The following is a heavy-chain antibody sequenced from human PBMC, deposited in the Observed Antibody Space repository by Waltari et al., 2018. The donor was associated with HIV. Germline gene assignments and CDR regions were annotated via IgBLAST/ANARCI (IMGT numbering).Heavy chain of an antibody. CDR3: AREGDCFSNKCSGGLMSY. D-gene: IGHD2-2*01. CDR1: GFSFSNHA. Sequence: QVQLVESGGGVVQPGGSLKLSCAASGFSFSNHAMHWVRQAPGKGRGGVALISFDGENKKVPESVKGRFTVSRDNSNNTVYLRMSSLRPGDTAVYYCAREGDCFSNKCSGGLMSYWGQGTLVTVSS. J-gene: IGHJ4*02. V-gene: IGHV3-30*04. CDR2: ISFDGENK.